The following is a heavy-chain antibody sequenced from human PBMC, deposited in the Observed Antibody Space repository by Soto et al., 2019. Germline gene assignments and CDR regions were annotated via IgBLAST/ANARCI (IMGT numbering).Heavy chain of an antibody. V-gene: IGHV4-59*01. CDR2: IYFNGNT. J-gene: IGHJ4*02. Sequence: SETLSLTCTVSAASFSKYYWTWIRQPPGKGLEWIGYIYFNGNTTYNPSLEGRLTISIDTSKKEFSLKLTSVTAADAAVYYCASVTFGGIVLAHWGQGTLVTVSS. D-gene: IGHD3-16*01. CDR3: ASVTFGGIVLAH. CDR1: AASFSKYY.